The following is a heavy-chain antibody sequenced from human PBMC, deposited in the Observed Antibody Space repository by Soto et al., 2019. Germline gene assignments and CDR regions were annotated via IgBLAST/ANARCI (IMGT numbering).Heavy chain of an antibody. D-gene: IGHD1-1*01. CDR3: ARPRTTGATKGYDY. V-gene: IGHV1-69*01. CDR1: GGTFSSYP. J-gene: IGHJ4*02. CDR2: IIPIFGIV. Sequence: QVQLVQSGAEVKKPGSSVKVSCKASGGTFSSYPLSWVRQAPRQGLEWMGGIIPIFGIVNSAQKFQGRVSITADESTSTAFMELSSLTSEDTAVYYCARPRTTGATKGYDYWGQGTLVTVSS.